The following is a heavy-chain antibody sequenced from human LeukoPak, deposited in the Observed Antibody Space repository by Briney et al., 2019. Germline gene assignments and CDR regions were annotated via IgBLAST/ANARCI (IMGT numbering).Heavy chain of an antibody. D-gene: IGHD6-13*01. V-gene: IGHV3-11*06. CDR1: GFTFSDYY. Sequence: GGSLRLSCAASGFTFSDYYMSWIRQAPGKWLELVSYISSSSSYTNYADSVKSRFTISRDNAKNSLYLQMTSLRAEDPAVYYCARLQGTAAGPPGNDYWGQGTLVTVPS. J-gene: IGHJ4*02. CDR3: ARLQGTAAGPPGNDY. CDR2: ISSSSSYT.